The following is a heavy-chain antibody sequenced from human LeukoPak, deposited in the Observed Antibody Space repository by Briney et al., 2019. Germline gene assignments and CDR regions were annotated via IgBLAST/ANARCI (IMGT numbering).Heavy chain of an antibody. Sequence: ASVKVSCKASGGTFSSYAISWVRQAPGQGLEWMGRINPNSGGTNYAQKLQGRVTMTRDTSISTAYMELSRLRSDDTAVYYCARDRGYCSSTSCYGYWFDPWGQGTLVTVSS. V-gene: IGHV1-2*06. J-gene: IGHJ5*02. CDR1: GGTFSSYA. D-gene: IGHD2-2*03. CDR3: ARDRGYCSSTSCYGYWFDP. CDR2: INPNSGGT.